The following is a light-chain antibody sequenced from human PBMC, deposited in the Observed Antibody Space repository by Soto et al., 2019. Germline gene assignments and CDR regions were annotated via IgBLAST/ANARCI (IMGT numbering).Light chain of an antibody. CDR1: QSVLYSSDNKNY. J-gene: IGKJ1*01. V-gene: IGKV4-1*01. CDR3: QQYTSYPWT. CDR2: KAS. Sequence: DLLLTQSPDALALSLGERATINCKSSQSVLYSSDNKNYLPWYQQKPGKAPKLLIYKASSLESGVPSRFSGSGSGTEFTLTISSLQPDDFATYYCQQYTSYPWTLGQGTNVDTK.